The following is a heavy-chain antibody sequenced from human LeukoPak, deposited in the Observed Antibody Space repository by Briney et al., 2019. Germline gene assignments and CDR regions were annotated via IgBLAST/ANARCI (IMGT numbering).Heavy chain of an antibody. J-gene: IGHJ3*01. CDR1: GFTFSSYA. CDR3: ARGPACTSHSCYVIGALDV. Sequence: GGSLRLSCAASGFTFSSYAMSWVRQAPGKGLEWVSAISGSGGSTYYADSVKGRFTISRDNSKNTLFLQMNSLSVDDAAVYFCARGPACTSHSCYVIGALDVWGLGTLVTVSS. V-gene: IGHV3-23*01. CDR2: ISGSGGST. D-gene: IGHD2-2*01.